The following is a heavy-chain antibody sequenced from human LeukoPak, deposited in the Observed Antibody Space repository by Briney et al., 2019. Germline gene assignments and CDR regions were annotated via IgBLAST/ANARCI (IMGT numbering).Heavy chain of an antibody. CDR3: ARITAVVARSYDHDYYYYMDV. V-gene: IGHV4-38-2*02. Sequence: SETLSLTCTVSGYSISSGYYWGWIRQPPGKGLEWIGSIYHSGSTYYNPSLKSRVTISVDTSTNQFSLKLRSVTAADTTVYYCARITAVVARSYDHDYYYYMDVWGKGTTVTVSS. J-gene: IGHJ6*03. CDR2: IYHSGST. CDR1: GYSISSGYY. D-gene: IGHD6-6*01.